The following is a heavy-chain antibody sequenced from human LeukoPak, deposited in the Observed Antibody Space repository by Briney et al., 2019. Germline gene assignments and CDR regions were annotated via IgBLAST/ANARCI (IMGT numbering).Heavy chain of an antibody. CDR3: ARYCSSTSCYSGSFYFDY. Sequence: PSETLSLTCTVSGGSISSSSYYWGWICQPPGKGLEWIGSIYYSGSTYYNPSLKSRVTISVDTSKKQFSLKLRSVTAADTAVYYCARYCSSTSCYSGSFYFDYWGQGTLVTVSS. J-gene: IGHJ4*02. CDR1: GGSISSSSYY. D-gene: IGHD2-2*02. V-gene: IGHV4-39*01. CDR2: IYYSGST.